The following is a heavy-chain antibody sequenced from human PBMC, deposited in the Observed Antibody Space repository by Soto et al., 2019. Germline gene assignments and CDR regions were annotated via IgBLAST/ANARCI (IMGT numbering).Heavy chain of an antibody. CDR2: ISSSGSTI. V-gene: IGHV3-11*01. CDR1: GFTFSDYY. D-gene: IGHD5-18*01. CDR3: ARHSYGPPPFYYYMYV. Sequence: GGSLRLSCAASGFTFSDYYMSWIRQAPGKGLEWVSYISSSGSTIYYADSVKGRFTISRDNAKNSLYLQMNSLRAEDTAVYYCARHSYGPPPFYYYMYVWGKGTTVTVSS. J-gene: IGHJ6*03.